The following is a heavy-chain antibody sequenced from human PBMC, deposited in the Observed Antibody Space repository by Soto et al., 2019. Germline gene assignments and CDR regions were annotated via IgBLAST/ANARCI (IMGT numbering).Heavy chain of an antibody. D-gene: IGHD3-22*01. J-gene: IGHJ4*01. CDR2: VKSKNDGGTT. CDR1: GFTFSIAW. CDR3: TTDSYITSIIVRFDY. Sequence: PGGSLRLGCAASGFTFSIAWINWVCQAPGKGLEWVGRVKSKNDGGTTDFAAPVKGRFAISRDDSKNMVYLEMNSLQTEDTAIYYCTTDSYITSIIVRFDYWGHGTLVTVSS. V-gene: IGHV3-15*07.